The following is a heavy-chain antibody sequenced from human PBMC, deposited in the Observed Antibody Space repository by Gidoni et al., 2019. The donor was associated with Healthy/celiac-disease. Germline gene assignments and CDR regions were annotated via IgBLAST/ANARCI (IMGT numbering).Heavy chain of an antibody. CDR1: GFPFSCYS. CDR2: ISSSSSTI. V-gene: IGHV3-48*04. Sequence: EVQLVESGGGLVQPGGSLGLSCASSGFPFSCYSMTWVRQAPGKGLEWVSYISSSSSTIYYADSVKGRFTISRDNAKNSLYLQMNSLRAEDTAVYYCARDLAYYYDSSGYYGFDYWGQGTLVTVSS. D-gene: IGHD3-22*01. J-gene: IGHJ4*02. CDR3: ARDLAYYYDSSGYYGFDY.